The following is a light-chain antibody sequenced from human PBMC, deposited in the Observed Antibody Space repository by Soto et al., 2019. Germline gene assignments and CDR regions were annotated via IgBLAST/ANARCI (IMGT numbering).Light chain of an antibody. CDR3: QQYGSSST. CDR1: QSVSSSY. J-gene: IGKJ4*01. CDR2: GAS. V-gene: IGKV3-20*01. Sequence: IVLTQSTGTLSLSPGERAPPSCRASQSVSSSYLAWYQQKPGQAPRLLIYGASSRATGIPDRFSGSGSGTDFTLTISRLEPEDFAVYYCQQYGSSSTFGGGTKVDVK.